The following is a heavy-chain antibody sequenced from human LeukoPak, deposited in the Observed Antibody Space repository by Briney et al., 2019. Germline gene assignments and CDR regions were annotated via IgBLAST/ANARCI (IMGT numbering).Heavy chain of an antibody. Sequence: ASVKVSCTPSGSTFTGYYMNWVRQAPGHGLEWLGGINPNSGGTNYAQKFQGRVTMTRDTSISTAYMELSRLRSDDTAVYYCATALAPYCSGGSCWDYWGQGTLVTVSS. CDR2: INPNSGGT. J-gene: IGHJ4*02. CDR1: GSTFTGYY. CDR3: ATALAPYCSGGSCWDY. V-gene: IGHV1-2*02. D-gene: IGHD2-15*01.